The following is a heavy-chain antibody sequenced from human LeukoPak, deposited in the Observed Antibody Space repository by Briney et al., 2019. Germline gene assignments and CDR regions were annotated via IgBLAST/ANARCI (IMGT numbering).Heavy chain of an antibody. CDR2: ISAYNGNT. V-gene: IGHV1-18*01. D-gene: IGHD3-10*01. J-gene: IGHJ4*02. CDR3: ARPLPYGSGSLSFDY. CDR1: GYTFTSYD. Sequence: GASVKVSCKASGYTFTSYDINWVRQATGQGLEWMGWISAYNGNTNYAQKLQGRVTMTTDTSTSTAYMELRSLRSDDTAVYYCARPLPYGSGSLSFDYWGQGTLVTVSS.